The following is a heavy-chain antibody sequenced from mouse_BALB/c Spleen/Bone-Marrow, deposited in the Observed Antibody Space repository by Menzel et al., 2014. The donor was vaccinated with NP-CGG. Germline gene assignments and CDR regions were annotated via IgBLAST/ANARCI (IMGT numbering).Heavy chain of an antibody. CDR1: GDSITSGY. V-gene: IGHV3-8*02. Sequence: EVMLVESGPSLVKPSQTLSLTCSVTGDSITSGYWNWIRKFPGNKLEYMGYISYSGSTYYNPSLKSRISITRDTSKNQYYLQLNSVTTEDTATYYCARSRDYYGNSLDYWGQGPTLTVPS. D-gene: IGHD2-1*01. CDR2: ISYSGST. CDR3: ARSRDYYGNSLDY. J-gene: IGHJ2*01.